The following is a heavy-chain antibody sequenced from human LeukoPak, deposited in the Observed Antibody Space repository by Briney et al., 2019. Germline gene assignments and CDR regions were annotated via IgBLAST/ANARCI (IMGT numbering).Heavy chain of an antibody. CDR2: IYYSGST. D-gene: IGHD6-19*01. J-gene: IGHJ4*02. Sequence: PSETLSLTCTVSGGSISSYYWSWIRQPPGKGLEWIGYIYYSGSTNYNPSLESRVTISVDTSKNQFSLKLSSVTAADTAVYYCARGGKQWLVDYYFDYWGQGTLVTVSS. CDR1: GGSISSYY. CDR3: ARGGKQWLVDYYFDY. V-gene: IGHV4-59*08.